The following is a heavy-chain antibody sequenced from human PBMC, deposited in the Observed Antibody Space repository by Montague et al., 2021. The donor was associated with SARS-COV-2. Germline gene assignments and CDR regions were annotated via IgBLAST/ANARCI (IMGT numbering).Heavy chain of an antibody. CDR1: GFTFSSYA. CDR2: ISYDGSNK. J-gene: IGHJ4*02. V-gene: IGHV3-30*04. CDR3: ARSLAATLLVYFDY. Sequence: SRSLSFSASGFTFSSYAMHWVRQAPGKGLEWVAVISYDGSNKYYADSVKGRFTISRDNSKNTLYLQMNSLRAEDTAVYYCARSLAATLLVYFDYWGQGTLVTVSS. D-gene: IGHD2-15*01.